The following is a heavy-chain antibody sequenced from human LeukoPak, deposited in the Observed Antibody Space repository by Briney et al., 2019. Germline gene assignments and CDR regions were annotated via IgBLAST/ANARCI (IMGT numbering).Heavy chain of an antibody. V-gene: IGHV4-59*01. D-gene: IGHD3-10*01. J-gene: IGHJ4*02. CDR1: GGSISSYY. CDR2: IYYSGST. Sequence: SETLSLTCTVSGGSISSYYWSWIRQPPGKGLEWIGYIYYSGSTNYNPSLKSRVTISVDTSKNQFSLKLSSVTAADTAVYYCARDYPFWFGHGSYYFDYWGQGTLVTVSS. CDR3: ARDYPFWFGHGSYYFDY.